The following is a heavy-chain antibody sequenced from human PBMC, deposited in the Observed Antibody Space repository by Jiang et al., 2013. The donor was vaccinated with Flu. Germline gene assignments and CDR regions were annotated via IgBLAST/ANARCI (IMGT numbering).Heavy chain of an antibody. CDR2: ISYDGSNK. Sequence: RLSCAASGFTFSSYAMHWVRQAPGKGLEWVAVISYDGSNKYYADSVKGRFTISRDNSKNTLYLQMNSLRAEDTAVYYCARDWVLGGVYCGGDCYSENWFDPWGQGTLVTVSS. D-gene: IGHD2-21*01. CDR3: ARDWVLGGVYCGGDCYSENWFDP. V-gene: IGHV3-30-3*01. J-gene: IGHJ5*02. CDR1: GFTFSSYA.